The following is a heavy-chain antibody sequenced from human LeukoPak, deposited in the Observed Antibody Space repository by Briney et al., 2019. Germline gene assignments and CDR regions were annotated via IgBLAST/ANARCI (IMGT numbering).Heavy chain of an antibody. CDR2: IYYSGST. D-gene: IGHD3-10*01. Sequence: SETLSLTCTVSGGSISSSSYYWGWIRQPPGKGLEWIGSIYYSGSTYYNPSLKSRVTISVDTSKNQFSLKLSSVTAADTAVYYCARSWVWFGPRRGSGFDYWGQGTLVTVSS. CDR3: ARSWVWFGPRRGSGFDY. J-gene: IGHJ4*02. V-gene: IGHV4-39*01. CDR1: GGSISSSSYY.